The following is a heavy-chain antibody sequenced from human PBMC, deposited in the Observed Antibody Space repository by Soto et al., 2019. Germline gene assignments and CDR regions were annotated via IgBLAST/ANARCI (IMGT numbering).Heavy chain of an antibody. D-gene: IGHD2-15*01. CDR2: INPNSGGT. J-gene: IGHJ5*02. Sequence: GGPVKVSCKASGYTFTGYYMHWVRQAPGQGLEWMGWINPNSGGTNYAQKFQGWVTMTRDTSISTAYMELSRLRSDDTAVYYCARVESDCSGGSCYHNWFDPWGQGTLVTVSS. CDR1: GYTFTGYY. V-gene: IGHV1-2*04. CDR3: ARVESDCSGGSCYHNWFDP.